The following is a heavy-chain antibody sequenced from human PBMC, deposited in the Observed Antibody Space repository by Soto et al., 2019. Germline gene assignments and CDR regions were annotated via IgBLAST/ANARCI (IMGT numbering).Heavy chain of an antibody. Sequence: GESLKISCKGSGYSFTSYWIGWVRQMPGKGLEWMGIIYPGDSDTRHSPSFQSQVTISADKSISTAYLQWSSLKASDTAIYYCARGGYGANGNNAFAFDIWGQGRVVT. D-gene: IGHD3-16*01. CDR1: GYSFTSYW. CDR2: IYPGDSDT. J-gene: IGHJ3*02. CDR3: ARGGYGANGNNAFAFDI. V-gene: IGHV5-51*01.